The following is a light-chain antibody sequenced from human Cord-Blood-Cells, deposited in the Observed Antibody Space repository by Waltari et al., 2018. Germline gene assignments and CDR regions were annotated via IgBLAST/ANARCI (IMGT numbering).Light chain of an antibody. CDR1: QSVSSSY. CDR3: QQYGSSPLT. Sequence: EIVLTQPPGTLSLPPGERATLSGRASQSVSSSYLAWYQQKPGQAPRLLIYGASSRATGSPDRFSGSGSGTDFTLTISRLEPEDFAVYYCQQYGSSPLTFGGGTKVEIK. J-gene: IGKJ4*01. CDR2: GAS. V-gene: IGKV3-20*01.